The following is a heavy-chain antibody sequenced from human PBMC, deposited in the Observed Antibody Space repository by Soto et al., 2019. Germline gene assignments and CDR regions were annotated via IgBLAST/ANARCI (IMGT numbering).Heavy chain of an antibody. D-gene: IGHD3-10*01. CDR2: IIPIFGTA. V-gene: IGHV1-69*13. J-gene: IGHJ4*02. CDR3: AREGSGSRGSPSTRLSPYFDY. Sequence: AVKVSCKASGGTFSSYAISWVRQAPGQGLEWMGGIIPIFGTANYAQKFQGRVTITADESTSTAYMELSSLRSEDTAVYYCAREGSGSRGSPSTRLSPYFDYWGQGTLVTVSS. CDR1: GGTFSSYA.